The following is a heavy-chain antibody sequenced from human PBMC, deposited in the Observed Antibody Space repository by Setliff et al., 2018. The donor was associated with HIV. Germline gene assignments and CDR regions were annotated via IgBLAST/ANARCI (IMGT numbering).Heavy chain of an antibody. J-gene: IGHJ4*02. CDR1: GGSINSRTHY. D-gene: IGHD3-10*01. CDR3: ARHFPSISLFFGDPGPFDR. Sequence: SETLSLTCNVSGGSINSRTHYWGWMRQPPGKGLEWIGSIFYSGINYYNPSLKGRITLSIDLSKNQFSLKLTSVTAADTAVYFCARHFPSISLFFGDPGPFDRWGQGALVTVSS. CDR2: IFYSGIN. V-gene: IGHV4-39*01.